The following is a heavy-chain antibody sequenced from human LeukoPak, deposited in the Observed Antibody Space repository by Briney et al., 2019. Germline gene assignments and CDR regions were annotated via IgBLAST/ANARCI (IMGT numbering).Heavy chain of an antibody. CDR3: ARDCDMGTTPGDAFDY. V-gene: IGHV3-74*01. D-gene: IGHD1-14*01. CDR1: GFTFSNYW. CDR2: IREDGTYT. J-gene: IGHJ4*02. Sequence: PGGSLRLSCAASGFTFSNYWMHWVRQAPGEGLEWVSRIREDGTYTSHEDSVKGRFTISRDNAKNTVYLQMNSLRTEDTAVYYCARDCDMGTTPGDAFDYWGQGTLVTVSS.